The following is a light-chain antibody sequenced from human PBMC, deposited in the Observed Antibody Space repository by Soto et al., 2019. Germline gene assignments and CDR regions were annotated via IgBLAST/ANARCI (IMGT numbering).Light chain of an antibody. CDR3: QQFGGSLT. CDR2: GAS. CDR1: QSVSSSY. Sequence: EIVLTQSPGTLSLSPGERVTLSCRASQSVSSSYLAWYQQKPGQAPRLLIYGASTRATGIPDRFSGSGSGTDFTLTISRLGPEDFAVYYCQQFGGSLTFGGGTKVEIK. V-gene: IGKV3-20*01. J-gene: IGKJ4*01.